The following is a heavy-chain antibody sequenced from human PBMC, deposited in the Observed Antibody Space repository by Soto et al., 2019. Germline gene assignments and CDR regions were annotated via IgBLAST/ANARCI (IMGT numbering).Heavy chain of an antibody. J-gene: IGHJ6*02. V-gene: IGHV1-69*05. D-gene: IGHD3-9*01. Sequence: SVKASCKASGGTFSSYAISWVRQAPGQGLECMGWIIPSFGKANYAQKFQGRVTITTDESTSTAYMELSSLRSEDTAVYYCAAFVPPYYDNLTGLYGMDVWGQGTTVTVSS. CDR3: AAFVPPYYDNLTGLYGMDV. CDR1: GGTFSSYA. CDR2: IIPSFGKA.